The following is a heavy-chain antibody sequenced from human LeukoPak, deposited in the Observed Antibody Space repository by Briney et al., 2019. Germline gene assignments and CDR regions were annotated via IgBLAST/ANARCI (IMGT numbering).Heavy chain of an antibody. D-gene: IGHD3-10*01. CDR2: IYYSGST. J-gene: IGHJ6*02. CDR3: ARGPRLWFGPDYYYYYGMDV. Sequence: PSETLSLTCTVSGGSISSSSYYWGWIRQPPGKGLEWIGSIYYSGSTYYNPSLKSRVTISVDTSKNQFSLKLSSVTAADTAVYYCARGPRLWFGPDYYYYYGMDVWGQGTTVTVSS. V-gene: IGHV4-39*07. CDR1: GGSISSSSYY.